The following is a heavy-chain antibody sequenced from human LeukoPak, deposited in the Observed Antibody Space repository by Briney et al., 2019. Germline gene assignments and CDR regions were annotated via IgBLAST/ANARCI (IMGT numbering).Heavy chain of an antibody. CDR3: ARHGRIAAAGDFDY. V-gene: IGHV4-59*08. CDR1: GGSISSYY. Sequence: SETLSLTCTVSGGSISSYYWSWIRQPPGKGLEWIGYIYYSGSTIYNPSLKSRVTISVDTSKNQFSLKLSSVTAADTAVYYCARHGRIAAAGDFDYWGQGTLVTVSS. CDR2: IYYSGST. D-gene: IGHD6-13*01. J-gene: IGHJ4*02.